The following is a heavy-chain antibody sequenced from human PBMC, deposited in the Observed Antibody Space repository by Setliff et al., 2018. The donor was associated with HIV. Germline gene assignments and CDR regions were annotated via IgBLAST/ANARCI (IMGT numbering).Heavy chain of an antibody. V-gene: IGHV1-18*04. Sequence: ASVKVSCKASGYTFTSYGISWVRQAPGQGLEWMGWISTYKGNTKYEQKFQGRVTMTTDTSTSTAYMELRSLRSDDTAIYYCARVTTTVTAYYYYYMDVWGKGTTVTV. D-gene: IGHD4-17*01. CDR3: ARVTTTVTAYYYYYMDV. J-gene: IGHJ6*03. CDR1: GYTFTSYG. CDR2: ISTYKGNT.